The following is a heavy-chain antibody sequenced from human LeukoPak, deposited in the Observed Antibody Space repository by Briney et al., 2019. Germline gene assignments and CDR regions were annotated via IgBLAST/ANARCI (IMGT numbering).Heavy chain of an antibody. J-gene: IGHJ3*02. D-gene: IGHD2-21*01. CDR3: ARVRCGGECTTSAFDI. CDR1: GGTFSSYA. V-gene: IGHV1-69*05. CDR2: IIPIFGTA. Sequence: ASVKVSCKASGGTFSSYAISWVRQAPGQGLGWMGGIIPIFGTANYAQKFQGRVTITTDESTSTAYMELSSLRSEDTAVYYCARVRCGGECTTSAFDIWGQGTMVTVSS.